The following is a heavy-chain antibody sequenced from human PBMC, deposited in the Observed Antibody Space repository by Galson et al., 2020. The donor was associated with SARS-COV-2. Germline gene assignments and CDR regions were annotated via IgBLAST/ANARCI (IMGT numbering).Heavy chain of an antibody. V-gene: IGHV4-34*01. CDR3: ARGGLLRYFDWTYYYYGMDV. CDR1: DGSFSGYY. CDR2: INHSGST. Sequence: SETLSLTCAVYDGSFSGYYWSWIRQPPGKGLEWIGAINHSGSTNYNPSLKSRVTISVDTSKNQFSLKLSSVTAADTAVYYCARGGLLRYFDWTYYYYGMDVWGQGTTVTVSS. D-gene: IGHD3-9*01. J-gene: IGHJ6*02.